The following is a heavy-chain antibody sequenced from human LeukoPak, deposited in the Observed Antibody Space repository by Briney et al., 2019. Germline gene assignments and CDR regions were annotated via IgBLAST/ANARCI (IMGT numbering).Heavy chain of an antibody. CDR3: AKDYYDSSGYQYNDY. J-gene: IGHJ4*02. V-gene: IGHV3-30*18. D-gene: IGHD3-22*01. CDR1: GFTFSSYG. Sequence: TGGSLRLSCAASGFTFSSYGMHWVRQAPGKGLEWVAVISYDGSNKYYADSVKGRFTISRDNSKNTLYLQMNSLRAEDTAVYYCAKDYYDSSGYQYNDYWGQGTLVTVSS. CDR2: ISYDGSNK.